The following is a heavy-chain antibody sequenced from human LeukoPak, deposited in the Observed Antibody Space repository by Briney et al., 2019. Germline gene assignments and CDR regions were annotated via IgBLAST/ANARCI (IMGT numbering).Heavy chain of an antibody. CDR3: TTVKSMVRGVFDY. Sequence: GGSLGLSCAASGFTFSNAWMSWVRQAPGKGLEWVGRIKSKTDGGTTDYAAPVKGRFTISRDDSKNTLYLQMNSLKTEDTAVYYCTTVKSMVRGVFDYWGQGTLVTVSS. V-gene: IGHV3-15*01. J-gene: IGHJ4*02. CDR2: IKSKTDGGTT. CDR1: GFTFSNAW. D-gene: IGHD3-10*01.